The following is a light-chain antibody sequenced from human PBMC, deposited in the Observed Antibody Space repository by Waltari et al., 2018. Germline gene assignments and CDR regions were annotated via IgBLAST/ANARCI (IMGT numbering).Light chain of an antibody. J-gene: IGKJ1*01. CDR2: WAS. Sequence: DIVMTQSPDSLAVSLGERATINCKSSQSVLFSTNNKNYVAWYQQKTGQPPKLLFYWASTRESGVPDRFSGGGSGTDFTLTISSLQAEDVAVYYCQQYRSTLWTFGQGTRVEIK. CDR1: QSVLFSTNNKNY. V-gene: IGKV4-1*01. CDR3: QQYRSTLWT.